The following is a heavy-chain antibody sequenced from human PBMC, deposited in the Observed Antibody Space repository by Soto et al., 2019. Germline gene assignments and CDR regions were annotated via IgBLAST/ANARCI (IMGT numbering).Heavy chain of an antibody. V-gene: IGHV2-70*11. CDR3: ARKTGTHYAFDI. J-gene: IGHJ3*02. D-gene: IGHD1-1*01. CDR2: IDWDDDK. Sequence: SGPTLVNPTQTLTLTCTFSGFSLSTSGMCVSWIRQPPGKALEWLSRIDWDDDKYYSTSLKTRLTISKDTSKNQVVLTMTNMDPVDTATYYCARKTGTHYAFDIWGQGTMVTVSS. CDR1: GFSLSTSGMC.